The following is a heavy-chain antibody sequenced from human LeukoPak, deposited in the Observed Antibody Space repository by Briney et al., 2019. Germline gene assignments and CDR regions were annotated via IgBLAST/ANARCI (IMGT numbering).Heavy chain of an antibody. J-gene: IGHJ6*03. CDR3: ASGRSSSRGYYYCMDV. CDR2: IIPIFGTA. Sequence: ASVKVSCKASGGTFSSYAISWVRQAPGQGLEWMGGIIPIFGTANYAQKFQGRVTITTDESTSTAYMELSSLRSEDTAVYYCASGRSSSRGYYYCMDVWGKGTTVTVSS. V-gene: IGHV1-69*05. CDR1: GGTFSSYA. D-gene: IGHD6-13*01.